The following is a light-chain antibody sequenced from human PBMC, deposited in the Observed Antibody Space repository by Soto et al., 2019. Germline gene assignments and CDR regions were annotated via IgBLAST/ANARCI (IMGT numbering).Light chain of an antibody. CDR2: KVS. CDR1: QSIVYSDENTY. J-gene: IGKJ3*01. Sequence: DIVMTQSPLSLPVTLGQPASISCRSSQSIVYSDENTYLNSFQQRPGQSPMLLIYKVSNWDSGVPDRISGSGSGTDFTLTISGVEAEDVVDYYCRQVSHWRVYTFGPGTKVDIK. V-gene: IGKV2D-30*01. CDR3: RQVSHWRVYT.